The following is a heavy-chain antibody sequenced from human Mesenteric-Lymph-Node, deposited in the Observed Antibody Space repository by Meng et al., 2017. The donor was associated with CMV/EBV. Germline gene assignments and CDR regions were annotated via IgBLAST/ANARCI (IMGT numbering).Heavy chain of an antibody. CDR3: ARGTTYCDTARCSEYFQQ. V-gene: IGHV6-1*01. Sequence: SSNSATWNWSRQSPSRGLEWLGRTYYRYKWYNNSTVSVKNRITINPDTSQNQFSLQLNSVTPEDTAVYYCARGTTYCDTARCSEYFQQWGQGTLVTVSS. CDR2: TYYRYKWYN. D-gene: IGHD2-21*01. J-gene: IGHJ1*01. CDR1: SSNSAT.